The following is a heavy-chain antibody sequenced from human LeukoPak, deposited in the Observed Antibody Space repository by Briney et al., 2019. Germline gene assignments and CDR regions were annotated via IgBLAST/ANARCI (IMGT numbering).Heavy chain of an antibody. CDR3: ATEGGPPIERY. Sequence: PGGSLRLSCVASEFTFSIYAMSWVRQAPGKGLGWVSAIGGRTDTTYYADSVKGRFTISRDNSKNTLFLQMNSLRAEDTAVYYCATEGGPPIERYWGQGTLVTVSS. CDR2: IGGRTDTT. D-gene: IGHD2-15*01. J-gene: IGHJ4*02. CDR1: EFTFSIYA. V-gene: IGHV3-23*01.